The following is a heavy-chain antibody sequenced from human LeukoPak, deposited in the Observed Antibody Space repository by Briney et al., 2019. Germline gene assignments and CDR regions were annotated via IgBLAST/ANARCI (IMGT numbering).Heavy chain of an antibody. CDR2: ISYDGSNE. D-gene: IGHD3-9*01. CDR3: ARGPPEVLTGDY. J-gene: IGHJ4*02. V-gene: IGHV3-30-3*01. CDR1: EFTFSSYA. Sequence: GGSLRLSCAASEFTFSSYAMHWVRQAPGKGLEWVAVISYDGSNEYYADSVKGRFTISRDNSKNTLYLQMNSLRAEDTAVYYCARGPPEVLTGDYWGQGTLVTVSS.